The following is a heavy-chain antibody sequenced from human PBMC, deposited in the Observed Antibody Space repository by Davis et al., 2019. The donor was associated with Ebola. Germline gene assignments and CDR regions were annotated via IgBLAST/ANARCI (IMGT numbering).Heavy chain of an antibody. CDR2: ISSSSSYI. Sequence: PGGSLRLSCAASGFTFSSYSMNWVRQAPGKGLEWVSSISSSSSYIYYADSVKGRFTISRDNAKNSLYLQMNSLRAEDTAVYYCARGGRSGYDVTYGMDVWGQGTTVTVSS. CDR3: ARGGRSGYDVTYGMDV. J-gene: IGHJ6*02. D-gene: IGHD5-12*01. CDR1: GFTFSSYS. V-gene: IGHV3-21*01.